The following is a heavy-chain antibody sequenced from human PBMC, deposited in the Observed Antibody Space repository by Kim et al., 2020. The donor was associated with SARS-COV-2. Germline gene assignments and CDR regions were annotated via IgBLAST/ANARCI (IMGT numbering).Heavy chain of an antibody. CDR3: ARVRSGGIYYYYYFGMDV. CDR1: GGSFSGYY. J-gene: IGHJ6*04. Sequence: SETLSLTCAVYGGSFSGYYWSWIRQPPGKGLEWIGEINHSGSTNYNPSLKSRVTISVDTSKNQFSLKLSSVTAADTAVYYCARVRSGGIYYYYYFGMDVWGKGTTVTVSS. D-gene: IGHD2-15*01. CDR2: INHSGST. V-gene: IGHV4-34*01.